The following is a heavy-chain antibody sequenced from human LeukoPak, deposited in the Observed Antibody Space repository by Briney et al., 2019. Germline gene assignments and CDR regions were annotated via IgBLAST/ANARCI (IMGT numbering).Heavy chain of an antibody. CDR3: AREALGYCSGGRCGNAFDI. V-gene: IGHV4-30-2*01. CDR1: GGSISSGGYY. Sequence: PSQTLSLTCTVSGGSISSGGYYWSWIRQPPGKGLEWIGYIYHSGSTYYNPSLKSRVTISVDRSKNQFSLKLSSVTAADTAVYYCAREALGYCSGGRCGNAFDIWGQGTMVTVSS. D-gene: IGHD2-15*01. J-gene: IGHJ3*02. CDR2: IYHSGST.